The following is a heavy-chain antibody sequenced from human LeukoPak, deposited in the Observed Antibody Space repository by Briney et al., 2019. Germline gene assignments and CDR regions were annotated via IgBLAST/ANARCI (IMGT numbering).Heavy chain of an antibody. D-gene: IGHD2-15*01. V-gene: IGHV4-34*01. CDR1: RGSFSAYD. J-gene: IGHJ3*02. Sequence: SETLSLTCGVYRGSFSAYDWSCIRQPPGEGLEWIGEINHSGSNNYNPSLKSRVTISVDTSKNQISYKLSSVAAADTAVDDCAIRCSDSSCNSNDSSNIWGQGTMVTVSS. CDR3: AIRCSDSSCNSNDSSNI. CDR2: INHSGSN.